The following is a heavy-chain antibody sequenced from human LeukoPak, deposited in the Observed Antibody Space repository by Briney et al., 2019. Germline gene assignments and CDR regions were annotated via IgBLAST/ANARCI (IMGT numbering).Heavy chain of an antibody. V-gene: IGHV4-39*07. CDR2: IYYSGST. D-gene: IGHD6-13*01. J-gene: IGHJ4*02. Sequence: SETLSLTCTVSGGSISSSSYYWGWIRQPPGKGLEWIGSIYYSGSTYYNPSLKSRVTISVDTSKNQFSLKLSSVTAADTAVYYCARERIAAAASPFDYWGQGTLVTVSS. CDR1: GGSISSSSYY. CDR3: ARERIAAAASPFDY.